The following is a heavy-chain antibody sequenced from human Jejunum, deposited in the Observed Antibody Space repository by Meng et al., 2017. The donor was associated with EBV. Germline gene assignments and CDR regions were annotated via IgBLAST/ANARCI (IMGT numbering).Heavy chain of an antibody. CDR1: GFTFGEHW. CDR3: ARDYNSIPDY. J-gene: IGHJ4*02. CDR2: IKTDGSYT. Sequence: EGRRVESGGGLVQPGGSLRLSCAASGFTFGEHWMYWVRQAPGKGLVCVSRIKTDGSYTSYADSVKGRFTTSRDNAKNTLYLQMNGLRDEDTAVYYCARDYNSIPDYWGQGTLVTVSS. V-gene: IGHV3-74*01. D-gene: IGHD1-20*01.